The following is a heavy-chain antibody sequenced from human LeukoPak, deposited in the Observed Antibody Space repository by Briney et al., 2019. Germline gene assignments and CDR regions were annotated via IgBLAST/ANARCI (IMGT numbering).Heavy chain of an antibody. V-gene: IGHV3-23*01. CDR3: ANHLGVVPAVFDY. Sequence: GGSLRLSCAASGFTFNSYALSWVRQAPGKGLEWVSAIHKTGDYTYYTDSVKGRFTISRDSSKSMLYLQMNSLRAEDTAVYYCANHLGVVPAVFDYWGQGTLVTVSS. CDR2: IHKTGDYT. CDR1: GFTFNSYA. D-gene: IGHD2-2*01. J-gene: IGHJ4*02.